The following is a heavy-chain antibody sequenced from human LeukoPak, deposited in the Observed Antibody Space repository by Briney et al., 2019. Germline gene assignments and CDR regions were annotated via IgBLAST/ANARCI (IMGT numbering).Heavy chain of an antibody. V-gene: IGHV3-11*05. D-gene: IGHD3-9*01. Sequence: GGSLRLSCAASGFTFSDYYMSWIRQAPGKGLEWVSYISSSSSYTNYADSVKGRFTISRDNAKNSLHLQMNSLRAEDTAVYYCARDGHYDILTGYVVGYFDYWGQGTLVTVSS. J-gene: IGHJ4*02. CDR1: GFTFSDYY. CDR3: ARDGHYDILTGYVVGYFDY. CDR2: ISSSSSYT.